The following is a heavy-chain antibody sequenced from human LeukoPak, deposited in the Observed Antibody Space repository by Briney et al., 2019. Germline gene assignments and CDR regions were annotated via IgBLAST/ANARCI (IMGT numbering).Heavy chain of an antibody. CDR3: ARNIAAAGFYFDY. J-gene: IGHJ4*02. V-gene: IGHV4-38-2*01. Sequence: GSLRLSCAASGFIFGDYSMNWVRQPPGKGLEWIGSIYYSGSTYYNPSLKSRVTISVDTSKNQFSLKLSSVTAADTAVYYCARNIAAAGFYFDYWGQGTLVTVSS. CDR2: IYYSGST. D-gene: IGHD6-13*01. CDR1: GFIFGDYS.